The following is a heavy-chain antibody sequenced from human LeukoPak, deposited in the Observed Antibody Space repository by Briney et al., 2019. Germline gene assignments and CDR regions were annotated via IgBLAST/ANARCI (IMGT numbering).Heavy chain of an antibody. CDR1: GYTFTSYD. D-gene: IGHD1-14*01. V-gene: IGHV1-8*01. Sequence: ASVEVSCKASGYTFTSYDINWVRQATGQGLEWMGWMNPNSGNTGYAQKFQGRVTMTRNTSISTAYMELSSLRSEDTAVYYCARGGWVWNQFDYWGQGTLVTVSS. J-gene: IGHJ4*02. CDR3: ARGGWVWNQFDY. CDR2: MNPNSGNT.